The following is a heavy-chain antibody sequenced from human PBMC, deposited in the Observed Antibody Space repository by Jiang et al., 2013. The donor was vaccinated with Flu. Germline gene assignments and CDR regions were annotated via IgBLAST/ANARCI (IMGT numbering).Heavy chain of an antibody. D-gene: IGHD6-19*01. J-gene: IGHJ6*02. Sequence: LLKPSETLSLTCTVSGGSISSYYWSWIRQPAGKGLEWIGRIYTSGSTNYNPSLKSRVTMSVDTSKNQFSLKLSSVTAADTAVYYCARASGYSSGWYDLGYVHYYGMDVWGQGTTVTVSS. CDR3: ARASGYSSGWYDLGYVHYYGMDV. CDR2: IYTSGST. CDR1: GGSISSYY. V-gene: IGHV4-4*07.